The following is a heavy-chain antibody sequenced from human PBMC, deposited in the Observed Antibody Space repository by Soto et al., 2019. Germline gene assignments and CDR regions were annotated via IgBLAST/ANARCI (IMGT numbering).Heavy chain of an antibody. CDR2: INHSGST. D-gene: IGHD6-13*01. Sequence: QVQLQQWGAGLLKPSETLSLTCAVYGGSFSNYYWSWIRQPPGKGLEWIGEINHSGSTNYNPSLKSRVTISVDTSKNPFSLNLSSVTAADTAVYYCARGGRQQLLVRQYFQHWGQGTLVTVSS. V-gene: IGHV4-34*01. CDR3: ARGGRQQLLVRQYFQH. CDR1: GGSFSNYY. J-gene: IGHJ1*01.